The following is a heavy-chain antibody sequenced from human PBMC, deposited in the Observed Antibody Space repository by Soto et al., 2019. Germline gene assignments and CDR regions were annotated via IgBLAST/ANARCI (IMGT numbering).Heavy chain of an antibody. J-gene: IGHJ3*01. V-gene: IGHV1-69*12. Sequence: QVQLVQSGAEVKKPGSSVKVSCKASGGSFRREAINWVRQAPGQGPEWMGGILPFFGTADYAQKFQGRVTLTADVSTTTVYMALSSLRFEDTFVYYCAMGHEVVGNSAAFEVWGQGTMVIVSS. D-gene: IGHD1-1*01. CDR2: ILPFFGTA. CDR1: GGSFRREA. CDR3: AMGHEVVGNSAAFEV.